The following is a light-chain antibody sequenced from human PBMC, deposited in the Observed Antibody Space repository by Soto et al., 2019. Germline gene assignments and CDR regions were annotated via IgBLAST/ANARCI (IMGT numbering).Light chain of an antibody. CDR3: QTWGTGIQV. V-gene: IGLV4-69*01. CDR1: SGHSTYA. J-gene: IGLJ2*01. CDR2: LNSDGSH. Sequence: QLVLTQSPSASASLGASVKLTCTLSSGHSTYAIAWHQHQLEKGPRYLMKLNSDGSHSKGDGIPDRFSGSSSGAERYLTISSLQSEDEADYYCQTWGTGIQVFGGGTQLTVL.